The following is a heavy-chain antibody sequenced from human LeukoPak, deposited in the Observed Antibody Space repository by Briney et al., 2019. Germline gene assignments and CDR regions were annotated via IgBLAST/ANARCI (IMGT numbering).Heavy chain of an antibody. CDR1: GFTFSIYA. V-gene: IGHV3-64*04. D-gene: IGHD3-16*01. Sequence: GGSLRLSCSVSGFTFSIYAMHWVRQAPGKGLEYVSVISTNGGGTYYADSVKGRFTISRDNSKNTLCLQMNSLRAEDTAVYYWGRGGGRGGPWYFDLWGRGTLVTVSS. CDR2: ISTNGGGT. J-gene: IGHJ2*01. CDR3: GRGGGRGGPWYFDL.